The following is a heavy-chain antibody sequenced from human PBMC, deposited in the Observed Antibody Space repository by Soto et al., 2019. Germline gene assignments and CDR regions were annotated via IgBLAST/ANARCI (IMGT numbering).Heavy chain of an antibody. V-gene: IGHV4-59*01. CDR2: IYYSGST. CDR1: VGSISIYY. J-gene: IGHJ5*02. CDR3: ARSATVRSWFDP. Sequence: SETLCLTCTFSVGSISIYYWSWIRQPPGKGLEWIGYIYYSGSTNYNPSLKSRVTISVDTSKNQFSLKLSSVTAADTAVYYCARSATVRSWFDPWGQGTLVTVSS. D-gene: IGHD4-17*01.